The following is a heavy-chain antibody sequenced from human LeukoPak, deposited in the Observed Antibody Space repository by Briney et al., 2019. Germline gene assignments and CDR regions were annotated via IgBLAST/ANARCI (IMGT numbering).Heavy chain of an antibody. CDR2: INHSGST. Sequence: RTSETLSLTCAVYGGSFSGYYWSWIRQPPGEGLEWIGEINHSGSTDYNPSLKSRVTISVDTSKNQFSLKLSSVTAADTAVYYCARHFPPGELLSWFDPWGQGTLVTVSS. D-gene: IGHD3-10*01. J-gene: IGHJ5*02. CDR3: ARHFPPGELLSWFDP. V-gene: IGHV4-34*01. CDR1: GGSFSGYY.